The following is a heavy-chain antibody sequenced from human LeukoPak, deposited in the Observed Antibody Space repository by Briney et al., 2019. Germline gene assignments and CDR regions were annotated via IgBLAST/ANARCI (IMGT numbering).Heavy chain of an antibody. CDR1: GFTFSSYS. D-gene: IGHD1-26*01. V-gene: IGHV3-48*04. Sequence: PGGSLRLSCAASGFTFSSYSMNWVRQAPGKGLEWVSYISSSSSTIHYADSVKGRFTISRDNAKNSLYLQMNSLRVEDTAVYYCAREVGAINHWGQGTLVTVSS. J-gene: IGHJ4*02. CDR3: AREVGAINH. CDR2: ISSSSSTI.